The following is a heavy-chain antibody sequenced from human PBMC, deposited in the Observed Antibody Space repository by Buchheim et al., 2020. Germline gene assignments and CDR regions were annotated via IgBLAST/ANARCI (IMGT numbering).Heavy chain of an antibody. CDR1: GFTFSSYG. CDR2: ISYDGSNK. CDR3: AKDRLTDYYYYYMDV. J-gene: IGHJ6*03. Sequence: QVQLVESGGGVVQPGRSLRLSCAASGFTFSSYGMHWVRQAPGKGLEWVAVISYDGSNKYYADSVEGRFTISRDNSKNTLYLQMNSLRAEDTAVYYCAKDRLTDYYYYYMDVWGKGTT. V-gene: IGHV3-30*18. D-gene: IGHD6-6*01.